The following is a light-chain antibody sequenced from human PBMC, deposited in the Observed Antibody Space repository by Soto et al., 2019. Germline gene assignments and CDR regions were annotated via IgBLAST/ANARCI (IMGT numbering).Light chain of an antibody. V-gene: IGKV3-20*01. CDR3: QQYGSSPSIT. J-gene: IGKJ5*01. CDR2: GAS. CDR1: QSVNNN. Sequence: EIILTQSPASLSVSPGERATLSCRASQSVNNNLAWYQQKPGQAPRLLIYGASTRATGIPGRFRGSGSGTDFTLTISRLEPEDFAVYYCQQYGSSPSITFGQGTRLEIK.